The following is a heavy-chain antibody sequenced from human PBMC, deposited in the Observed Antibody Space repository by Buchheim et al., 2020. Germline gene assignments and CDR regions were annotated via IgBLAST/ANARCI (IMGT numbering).Heavy chain of an antibody. J-gene: IGHJ5*02. V-gene: IGHV3-23*01. CDR2: ISGSGGST. Sequence: EVQLLESGGGLVQPGGSLRLSCAASGFTFSSYAMSWVRQAPGKGLEWVSAISGSGGSTYYADSVKGRFTISRDNSKNKLYLQMNSLRAEDTAVYYCAKDFTFTMIVVVTRNWFDPWGQGTL. CDR1: GFTFSSYA. CDR3: AKDFTFTMIVVVTRNWFDP. D-gene: IGHD3-22*01.